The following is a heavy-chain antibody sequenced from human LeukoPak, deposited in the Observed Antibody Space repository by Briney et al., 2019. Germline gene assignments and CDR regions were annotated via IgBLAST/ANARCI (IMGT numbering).Heavy chain of an antibody. V-gene: IGHV3-48*03. J-gene: IGHJ6*04. Sequence: GGSLRLSCAASGFTFSSYEMNWVRQAPGKGLEWVSYISSSGSTIYYADSVKGRFTISRVNAKNSLYLQMNSLRAEDTAVYYCASLPTVPEPHGYYYGMDVWGKGTTVTVSS. CDR3: ASLPTVPEPHGYYYGMDV. CDR2: ISSSGSTI. CDR1: GFTFSSYE. D-gene: IGHD4-17*01.